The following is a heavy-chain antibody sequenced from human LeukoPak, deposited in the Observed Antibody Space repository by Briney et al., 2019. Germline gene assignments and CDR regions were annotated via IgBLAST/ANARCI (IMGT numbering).Heavy chain of an antibody. CDR3: ARGLITMVRRVTNWFDP. D-gene: IGHD3-10*01. V-gene: IGHV4-34*01. CDR2: INHSGST. CDR1: GGSFSGYY. J-gene: IGHJ5*02. Sequence: SETQSLTCAVYGGSFSGYYWSWIRQPPGKGLEWIGEINHSGSTNYNPSLKSRVTISVDTSKNQFSLKLSSVTAADTAVYYCARGLITMVRRVTNWFDPWGQGTLVTVSS.